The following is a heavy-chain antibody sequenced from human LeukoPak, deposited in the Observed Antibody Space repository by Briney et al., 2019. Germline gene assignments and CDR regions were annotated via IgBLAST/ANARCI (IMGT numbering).Heavy chain of an antibody. CDR1: GGFISSGGYS. D-gene: IGHD6-13*01. CDR3: GRGGIAAAASGIDY. V-gene: IGHV4-30-2*01. CDR2: IYQNGNT. J-gene: IGHJ4*02. Sequence: SQTLSLTCAVSGGFISSGGYSWSWIRQPPGKGLEWIGYIYQNGNTYYNPSLKSRVTISVDRSKNQFSLNLSSVTAADTAVYYCGRGGIAAAASGIDYWGQGTLVAVSS.